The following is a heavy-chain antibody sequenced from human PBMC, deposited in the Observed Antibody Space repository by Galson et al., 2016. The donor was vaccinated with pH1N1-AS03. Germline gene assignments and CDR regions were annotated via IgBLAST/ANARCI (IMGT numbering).Heavy chain of an antibody. J-gene: IGHJ3*01. Sequence: SETLSLTCTVSGGFVKFTSWSWLRQSPGKGLEWLGYTSHSGTTVYNPSLESRLTISVDRSLNQFSLSLGSVTAADTAVYYCARQGDMNDFWSDLYHDPFDVWGQGTSVIVSS. V-gene: IGHV4-59*08. D-gene: IGHD3-3*01. CDR3: ARQGDMNDFWSDLYHDPFDV. CDR1: GGFVKFTS. CDR2: TSHSGTT.